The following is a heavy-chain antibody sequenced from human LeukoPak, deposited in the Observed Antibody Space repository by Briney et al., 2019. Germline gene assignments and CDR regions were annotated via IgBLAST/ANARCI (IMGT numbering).Heavy chain of an antibody. D-gene: IGHD1-1*01. V-gene: IGHV3-30-3*02. Sequence: GGSLRLSCAASGFSFSSYAMHWVRQAPGKGLEWVAAMSDDGSNKYHADSVKGRFTISRDNPKNSLFVQMNSLRAEDTAVYFCAKSRSGSANWALQIFDNWGQGTLVTVSS. CDR1: GFSFSSYA. J-gene: IGHJ4*02. CDR3: AKSRSGSANWALQIFDN. CDR2: MSDDGSNK.